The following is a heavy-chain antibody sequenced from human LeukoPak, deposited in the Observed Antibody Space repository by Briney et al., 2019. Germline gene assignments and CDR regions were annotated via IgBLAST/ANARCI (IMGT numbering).Heavy chain of an antibody. Sequence: ASVKVSCKASGYTFTSYGISWVRQAPGQGLEWMGWISAYNGNTNYAQKLQGRVTMTTDTSTSTAYMELRSLRSDDTAVYYCARDASGGGVIGLFDYWGQGTLVTVSS. D-gene: IGHD3-16*02. J-gene: IGHJ4*02. CDR2: ISAYNGNT. CDR3: ARDASGGGVIGLFDY. CDR1: GYTFTSYG. V-gene: IGHV1-18*01.